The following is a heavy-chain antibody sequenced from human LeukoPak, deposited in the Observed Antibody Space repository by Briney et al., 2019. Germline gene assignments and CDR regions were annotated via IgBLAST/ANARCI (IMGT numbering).Heavy chain of an antibody. CDR3: ARGDSSGWYFDD. V-gene: IGHV3-23*01. J-gene: IGHJ4*02. D-gene: IGHD6-19*01. Sequence: PGGSLRLSCAASGFTFNSYAMSWVRQAPGKVLEWVSYISGSGGSIYYADSVKGRFTISRDNAKNTLYLQMNSLRAEDTAVYYCARGDSSGWYFDDGGQGTLVTVPS. CDR2: ISGSGGSI. CDR1: GFTFNSYA.